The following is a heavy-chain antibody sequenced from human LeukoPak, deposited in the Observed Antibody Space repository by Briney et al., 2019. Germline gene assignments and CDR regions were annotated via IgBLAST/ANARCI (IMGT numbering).Heavy chain of an antibody. CDR1: GGSFSGYY. CDR2: INHSGST. J-gene: IGHJ4*02. Sequence: PSETLSLTCAVYGGSFSGYYCSWIRQPPGKGLEWIGEINHSGSTNYNPSLKSRVTISVDTSKNQFSLKLSSVTAADTAVYYCAPPVILTGWGQGPLVTVSS. CDR3: APPVILTG. V-gene: IGHV4-34*01. D-gene: IGHD3-9*01.